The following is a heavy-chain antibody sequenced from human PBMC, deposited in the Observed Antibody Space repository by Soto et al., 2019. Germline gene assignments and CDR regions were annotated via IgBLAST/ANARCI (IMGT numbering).Heavy chain of an antibody. CDR3: AGRGAYRNGPEDV. CDR2: IYYSGST. V-gene: IGHV4-59*01. J-gene: IGHJ6*02. Sequence: ETLCLTCPVSGVSISCYYWSWIRQPPGKGLQWIGYIYYSGSTRYNPSLKSRVTISVDTSKNQFSLKLSSVTAADTAVYYCAGRGAYRNGPEDVWGQGTTVTVYS. CDR1: GVSISCYY. D-gene: IGHD1-26*01.